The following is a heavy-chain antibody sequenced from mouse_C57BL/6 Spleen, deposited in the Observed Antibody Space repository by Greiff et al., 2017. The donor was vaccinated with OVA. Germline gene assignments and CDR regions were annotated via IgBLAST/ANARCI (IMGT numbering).Heavy chain of an antibody. CDR2: IDPEDGDT. CDR1: GFNIKDYY. V-gene: IGHV14-1*01. D-gene: IGHD1-1*01. CDR3: TTDPGSSYMYFEV. J-gene: IGHJ1*03. Sequence: VQLQQSGAELVRPGASVKLSCTASGFNIKDYYMHWVKQRPEQGLEWIGRIDPEDGDTEYAPKFQGKATMTADTSSNTAYLQLSSLTSEDTAVYYCTTDPGSSYMYFEVWGTGTTVTVSS.